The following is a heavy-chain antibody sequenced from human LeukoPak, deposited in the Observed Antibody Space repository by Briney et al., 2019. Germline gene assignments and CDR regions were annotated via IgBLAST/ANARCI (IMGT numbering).Heavy chain of an antibody. CDR1: GFTFSSYG. CDR3: AKDGLGYCSSTSCIRTHFDY. Sequence: GGSLRLSCAASGFTFSSYGMHWVRQAPGEGLEWVAFIRYDGSNKYYADSVKGRFTISRDNSKNTLYLQMNSLRAEDTAVYYCAKDGLGYCSSTSCIRTHFDYWGQGTLVTVSS. D-gene: IGHD2-2*01. J-gene: IGHJ4*02. V-gene: IGHV3-30*02. CDR2: IRYDGSNK.